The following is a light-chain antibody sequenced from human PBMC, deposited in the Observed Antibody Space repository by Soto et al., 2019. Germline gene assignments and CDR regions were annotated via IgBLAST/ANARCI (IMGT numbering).Light chain of an antibody. CDR2: DVS. J-gene: IGLJ1*01. Sequence: QSALTQPASVSGAPGQSITISCTGNSSDVGGYNYFSWYQQHPGKAPKLMIYDVSNRPSGVSNRFSGSKSGNTASLTISGLQAEDEADYYCSSYTSSSTYFFGTGTKVTVL. CDR3: SSYTSSSTYF. V-gene: IGLV2-14*01. CDR1: SSDVGGYNY.